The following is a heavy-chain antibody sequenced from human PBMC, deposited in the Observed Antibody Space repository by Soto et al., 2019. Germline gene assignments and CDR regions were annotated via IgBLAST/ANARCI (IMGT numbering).Heavy chain of an antibody. CDR2: ISWDSGSI. D-gene: IGHD2-21*01. Sequence: ESGGGLVQPGRSLRLSCVGSGFTFDEFAIHWVRQAPGTGLEWVSGISWDSGSINYADSVRGRLTISRDNAKKSLYLHMTSLGSEDTAFYYCAKIVTRHSLVPVFDQWGQGALVTVSS. J-gene: IGHJ4*02. CDR1: GFTFDEFA. CDR3: AKIVTRHSLVPVFDQ. V-gene: IGHV3-9*01.